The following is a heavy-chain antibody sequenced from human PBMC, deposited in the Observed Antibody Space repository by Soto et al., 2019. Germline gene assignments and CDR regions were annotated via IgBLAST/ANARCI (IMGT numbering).Heavy chain of an antibody. CDR1: GGSISSYY. D-gene: IGHD1-26*01. CDR2: IYYSGST. V-gene: IGHV4-59*08. Sequence: QVQLQESGPGLVKPSETLSLTCTVSGGSISSYYWSWIRQPPGKGLEWIGYIYYSGSTNYNPSLKSRVTISVDTSKNQFSLKLSSVTAADTAVYYCARRSGGSGSPRSMYGMDVWGQGTTVTVSS. CDR3: ARRSGGSGSPRSMYGMDV. J-gene: IGHJ6*02.